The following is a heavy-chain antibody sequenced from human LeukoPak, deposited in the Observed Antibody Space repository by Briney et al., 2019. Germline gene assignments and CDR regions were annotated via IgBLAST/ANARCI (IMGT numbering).Heavy chain of an antibody. CDR3: ARGVLRYFDWLSPNKYYFDY. D-gene: IGHD3-9*01. J-gene: IGHJ4*02. CDR1: GGSFSGYY. CDR2: INHSGST. V-gene: IGHV4-34*01. Sequence: PSETLSLTCAVYGGSFSGYYWSWIRQPPGKGLEWIGEINHSGSTNYNPSLKSRVTISVDTSKDQFSLKLSSVTAADTAVYYCARGVLRYFDWLSPNKYYFDYWGQGTLVTVSS.